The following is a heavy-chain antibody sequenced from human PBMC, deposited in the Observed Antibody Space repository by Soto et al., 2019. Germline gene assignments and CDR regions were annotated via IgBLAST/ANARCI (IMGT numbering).Heavy chain of an antibody. CDR3: ARESEDLTSNFDY. CDR1: GFTFTRYS. V-gene: IGHV3-21*06. CDR2: ISSTTNYI. Sequence: KPGGSLRLSCAASGFTFTRYSMNWVRQAPGKGLEWVSSISSTTNYIYYGDSMKGRFTIPRDNAKNSLYLEMNSLRAEDTAVYYCARESEDLTSNFDYWGQGTLVTVSS. J-gene: IGHJ4*02.